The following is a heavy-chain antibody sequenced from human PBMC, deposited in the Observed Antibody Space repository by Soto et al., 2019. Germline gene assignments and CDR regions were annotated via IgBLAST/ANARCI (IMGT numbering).Heavy chain of an antibody. D-gene: IGHD5-12*01. Sequence: QVQLVQSGAEVKKPGASVKVSCKASGYTFTSYPMHWVRQAPGQRLEWMGWINAGNGDTTYSQKFQGRVNITRDTSAIEAYMELSSLRSEDTVVYYCARWRGNDYHYYYGMDVWGQGTTVTASS. V-gene: IGHV1-3*01. CDR1: GYTFTSYP. CDR2: INAGNGDT. CDR3: ARWRGNDYHYYYGMDV. J-gene: IGHJ6*02.